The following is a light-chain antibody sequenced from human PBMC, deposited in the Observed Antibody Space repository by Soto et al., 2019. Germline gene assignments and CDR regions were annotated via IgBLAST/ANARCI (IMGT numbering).Light chain of an antibody. V-gene: IGKV1-39*01. J-gene: IGKJ1*01. Sequence: DIQMTQSPSSLSASVGDRVTITCRASQGISTYLNWYQQKPGKAPKLLIYAASSLQSGVPSRFSGSGSETDFTLTISSLQTEDFTTYSCQQIYSTTWTFGQGTKVEIK. CDR3: QQIYSTTWT. CDR2: AAS. CDR1: QGISTY.